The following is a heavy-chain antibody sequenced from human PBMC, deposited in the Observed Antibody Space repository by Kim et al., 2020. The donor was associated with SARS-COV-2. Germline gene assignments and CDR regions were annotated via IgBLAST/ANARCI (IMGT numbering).Heavy chain of an antibody. V-gene: IGHV4-34*01. CDR2: NHSGST. J-gene: IGHJ4*02. CDR3: AMDDY. Sequence: NHSGSTNYNPSLKSRVTISVDTSKNQFSLKLTSVTAADTAVYYCAMDDYWGQGTLVTVSS.